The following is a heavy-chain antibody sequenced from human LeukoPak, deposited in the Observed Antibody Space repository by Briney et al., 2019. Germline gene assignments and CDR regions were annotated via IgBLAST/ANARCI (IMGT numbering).Heavy chain of an antibody. D-gene: IGHD2-15*01. CDR1: GFIFSSYS. Sequence: GGSLRLSCAASGFIFSSYSMNWVRQAPGKGLEWLSHISGSSSTIYYADSVKGRFTISRDNAKNSLYLQMNSLRAEDTAVYFCARESLGYCSGSTCYYFFMDFWGKGTTVTVSS. V-gene: IGHV3-48*04. CDR3: ARESLGYCSGSTCYYFFMDF. CDR2: ISGSSSTI. J-gene: IGHJ6*03.